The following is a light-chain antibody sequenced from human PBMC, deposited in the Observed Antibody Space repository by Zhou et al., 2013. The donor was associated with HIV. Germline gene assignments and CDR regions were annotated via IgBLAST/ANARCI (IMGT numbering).Light chain of an antibody. J-gene: IGKJ5*01. CDR2: YAS. CDR3: QQRSNWPST. V-gene: IGKV3-11*01. CDR1: QSVSSY. Sequence: EFVLTQSPGTLSLSPGERATLSCRASQSVSSYLAWYQQKPGQAPRLLIYYASNRATGIPARFSGSGSGTDFTLTISSLEPEDFAVYYCQQRSNWPSTFGQGTRLEIK.